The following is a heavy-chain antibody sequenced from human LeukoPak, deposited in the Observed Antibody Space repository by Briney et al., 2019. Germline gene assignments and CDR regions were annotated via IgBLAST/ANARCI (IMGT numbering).Heavy chain of an antibody. CDR3: ARVSRPQQPLDY. Sequence: QPGGSLRLSCVASGFTFSIYEMNWVRQAPGRGLECLSYIDGSGTTTYYADSVKGRFTLSRDNAKNSLYLQMNSLRADDTAVHYCARVSRPQQPLDYWGQGTLVTVSS. CDR1: GFTFSIYE. J-gene: IGHJ4*02. D-gene: IGHD6-13*01. V-gene: IGHV3-48*03. CDR2: IDGSGTTT.